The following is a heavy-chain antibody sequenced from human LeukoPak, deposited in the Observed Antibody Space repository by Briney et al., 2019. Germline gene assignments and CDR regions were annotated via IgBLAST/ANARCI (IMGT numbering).Heavy chain of an antibody. CDR3: ARGEKQWRGGNYFDS. CDR1: GYTFTHYA. CDR2: ITTGRGET. J-gene: IGHJ4*02. Sequence: GASVKVSCKASGYTFTHYALHWVRQAPGQSLEWMGWITTGRGETRYSQEFQRRITFTRDTSAGTVYMDLSGLRSEDTAVYYCARGEKQWRGGNYFDSWGQGTLVAVSS. V-gene: IGHV1-3*03. D-gene: IGHD6-19*01.